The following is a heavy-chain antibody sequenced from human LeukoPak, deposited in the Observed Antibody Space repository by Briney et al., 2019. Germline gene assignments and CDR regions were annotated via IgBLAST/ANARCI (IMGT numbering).Heavy chain of an antibody. Sequence: GGSLRLSCAASGFTFSSYSLNWVRQAPGKGLEWVSSISSSSSYIYYADSVKGRFTISRDNAKNSLYLQMNSLRAEDTAVYYCARDEGDYSSGWYLDYWGQGTLVTVSS. CDR2: ISSSSSYI. CDR1: GFTFSSYS. J-gene: IGHJ4*02. CDR3: ARDEGDYSSGWYLDY. V-gene: IGHV3-21*01. D-gene: IGHD6-19*01.